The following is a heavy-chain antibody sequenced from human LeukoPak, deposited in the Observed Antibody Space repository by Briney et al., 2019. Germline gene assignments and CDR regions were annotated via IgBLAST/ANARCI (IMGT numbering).Heavy chain of an antibody. J-gene: IGHJ3*02. CDR1: GYTFTGYY. Sequence: ASVKVPCKASGYTFTGYYMHWVRQAPGQGLEWMGWINPNSGGTNYARKFQGRVTMTRDTSTSTVYMDLRSLRSDDTAFYFCSRDNHYYDSSGYVGAFDIWGQGTMVTVSS. D-gene: IGHD3-22*01. CDR3: SRDNHYYDSSGYVGAFDI. V-gene: IGHV1-2*02. CDR2: INPNSGGT.